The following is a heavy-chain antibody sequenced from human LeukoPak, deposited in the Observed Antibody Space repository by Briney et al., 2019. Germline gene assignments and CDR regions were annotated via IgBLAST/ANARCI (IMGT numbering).Heavy chain of an antibody. CDR2: IKKDGSEK. CDR3: ASRGYYYGSGSYYNSYYFDF. J-gene: IGHJ4*02. Sequence: PGGSLRLSCAASGFTFSSYWMSWVRQAPGKGLEWVANIKKDGSEKYYMDSVRGRFIISRDNAKNSLYLQMNSLRAEDKAVYYCASRGYYYGSGSYYNSYYFDFWGQGTLVTVSS. CDR1: GFTFSSYW. V-gene: IGHV3-7*03. D-gene: IGHD3-10*01.